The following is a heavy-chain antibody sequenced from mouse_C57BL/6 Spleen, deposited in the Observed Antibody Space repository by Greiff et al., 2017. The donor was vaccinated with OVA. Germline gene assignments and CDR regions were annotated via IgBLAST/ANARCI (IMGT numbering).Heavy chain of an antibody. CDR2: IDPETGGT. CDR1: GYTFTDYE. J-gene: IGHJ3*01. CDR3: TRPVAWLAY. Sequence: VQLKESGAELVRPGASVTLSCKASGYTFTDYEMHWVKQTPVHGLEWIGAIDPETGGTAYNQKFQGKAILTADKSSSTAYMELRSLTSEDSAVYYCTRPVAWLAYWGQGTLVTVSA. V-gene: IGHV1-15*01.